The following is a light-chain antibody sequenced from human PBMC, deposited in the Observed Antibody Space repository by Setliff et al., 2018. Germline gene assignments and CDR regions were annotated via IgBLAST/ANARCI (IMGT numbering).Light chain of an antibody. CDR2: EVS. CDR3: SPYVGSNNFPYV. J-gene: IGLJ1*01. Sequence: QSALTQPPSASGSPGQSVTISCTGTSSDVGGYNYVSWYQQHPGKAPKLMIYEVSKRPSGVPDRFSGSKSGNTASLTVSGLQAEDEADYYCSPYVGSNNFPYVFGTGTKVTVL. V-gene: IGLV2-8*01. CDR1: SSDVGGYNY.